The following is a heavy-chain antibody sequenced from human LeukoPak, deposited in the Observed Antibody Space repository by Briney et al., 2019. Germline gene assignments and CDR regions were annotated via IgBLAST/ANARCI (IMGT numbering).Heavy chain of an antibody. CDR2: FDPENGET. J-gene: IGHJ4*02. V-gene: IGHV1-24*01. CDR3: TTKYYYDSSDYYVIDY. Sequence: ASVKVSCKASGYTFTSYYMHWVRQAPGKGLEWMGTFDPENGETIYAQKFQGRVTMTEDTSTDTAYMELSSPRSEDTAVYYCTTKYYYDSSDYYVIDYWGQGTLVIVSS. D-gene: IGHD3-22*01. CDR1: GYTFTSYY.